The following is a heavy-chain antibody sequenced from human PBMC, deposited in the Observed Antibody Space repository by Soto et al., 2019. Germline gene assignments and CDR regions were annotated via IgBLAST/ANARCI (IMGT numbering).Heavy chain of an antibody. D-gene: IGHD6-6*01. V-gene: IGHV1-18*04. J-gene: IGHJ4*02. Sequence: GVSVKVSCKASGYRFSTYGINWLRQAPGQGLEWLGWTSTNNDDRNYAQKFRGRVTFTTDTSTSTAYMELRSLISDDTAVYFCARERYVASRHSHFDSWGQGTQVTVSS. CDR3: ARERYVASRHSHFDS. CDR1: GYRFSTYG. CDR2: TSTNNDDR.